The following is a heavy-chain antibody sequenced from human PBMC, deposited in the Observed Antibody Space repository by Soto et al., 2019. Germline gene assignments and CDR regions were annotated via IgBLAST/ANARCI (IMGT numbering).Heavy chain of an antibody. V-gene: IGHV4-59*01. CDR1: GGSISSYY. CDR2: IYYSGIT. CDR3: ARGSGYSSSWYGG. Sequence: QVQLQESGPGLVKPSETLSLTCTVSGGSISSYYWSWIRQPPGKGLEWIGYIYYSGITNYNPSLKSRGTISVDTSKNQFSLKLSSVTAADTAVYYCARGSGYSSSWYGGWGQGTLVTVSS. D-gene: IGHD6-13*01. J-gene: IGHJ4*02.